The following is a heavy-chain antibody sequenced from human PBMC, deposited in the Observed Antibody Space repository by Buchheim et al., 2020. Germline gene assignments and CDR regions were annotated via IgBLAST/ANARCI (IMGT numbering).Heavy chain of an antibody. D-gene: IGHD3-3*01. J-gene: IGHJ4*02. V-gene: IGHV4-61*02. CDR3: ARETYYDFWSGYPGGFDY. Sequence: QVQLQESGPGLVKPSQTLSLTCTVSGGSISSGSYYWSWIRQPAGKGLEWIGRIYTSGSTNYNPSLKSRVTISVDTSKNPFSLKLSSVTAADTAVYYCARETYYDFWSGYPGGFDYWGQGTL. CDR2: IYTSGST. CDR1: GGSISSGSYY.